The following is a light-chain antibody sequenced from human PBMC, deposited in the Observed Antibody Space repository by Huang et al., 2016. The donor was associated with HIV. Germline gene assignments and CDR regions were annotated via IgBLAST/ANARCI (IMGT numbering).Light chain of an antibody. CDR2: AAS. CDR1: QSISADY. Sequence: EIVLTQSPGTLSLSPGERATLSCRASQSISADYLAWYQQNPGLAPRLLIYAASSTATGIPDRFSGSGSGTDFTLTIYRLEPEDFAVYFCQQYAGSPWTFGQGTKVEIK. CDR3: QQYAGSPWT. J-gene: IGKJ1*01. V-gene: IGKV3-20*01.